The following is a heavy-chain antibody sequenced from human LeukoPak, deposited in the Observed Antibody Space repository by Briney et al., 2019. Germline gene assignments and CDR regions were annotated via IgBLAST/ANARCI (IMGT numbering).Heavy chain of an antibody. Sequence: SETLSLTCTVSGGSISSSSYYWGWIRQPPGKGLEWIGSIYYSGSTYYNPSLKSRVTISVDTSKNQFSLKLSSVTAADTAVYYCAGGTNIPAAVVHGWSRDYWGQGTLVTVSS. V-gene: IGHV4-39*01. D-gene: IGHD2-2*01. CDR2: IYYSGST. CDR1: GGSISSSSYY. CDR3: AGGTNIPAAVVHGWSRDY. J-gene: IGHJ4*02.